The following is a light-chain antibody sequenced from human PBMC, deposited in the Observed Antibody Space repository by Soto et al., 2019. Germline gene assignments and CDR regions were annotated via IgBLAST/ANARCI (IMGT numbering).Light chain of an antibody. CDR3: SSYAGSNGYV. V-gene: IGLV2-8*01. CDR1: TSDVGVYNY. Sequence: QSVLPQPPSASGSPGQSVTISCTGTTSDVGVYNYVSWYQQHPGKAPKLLIYEVSKRPSGVPDRFSGSKSGNTASLTVSGLQAEDDADYYCSSYAGSNGYVFGTGTKVTVL. J-gene: IGLJ1*01. CDR2: EVS.